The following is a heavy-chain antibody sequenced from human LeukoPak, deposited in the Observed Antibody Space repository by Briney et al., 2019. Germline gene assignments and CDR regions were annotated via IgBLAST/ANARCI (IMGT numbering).Heavy chain of an antibody. CDR1: GGSISSYY. Sequence: SETLSLTCTVSGGSISSYYWSWIRQPPGKGLEWIGYIYYSGSTNYNPSLKSRVTISVDTSKNQFSLKLSSVTAADTAVYYCARGSPFPLFDPWGQGTLVTVSS. CDR2: IYYSGST. J-gene: IGHJ5*02. CDR3: ARGSPFPLFDP. V-gene: IGHV4-59*01. D-gene: IGHD2/OR15-2a*01.